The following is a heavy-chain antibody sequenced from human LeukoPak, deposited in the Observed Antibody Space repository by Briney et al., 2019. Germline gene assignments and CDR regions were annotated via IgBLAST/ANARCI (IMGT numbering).Heavy chain of an antibody. D-gene: IGHD6-19*01. Sequence: ASVKVPCKASGYTFTSYGISWVRQAPGQGLEWMGWISAYNGNTSYAQKLQGRVTMTTDTSTSTAYMELRSLRSDDTAVYYCARLEAVGGPDDYWGQGTLVTVSS. V-gene: IGHV1-18*01. J-gene: IGHJ4*02. CDR3: ARLEAVGGPDDY. CDR2: ISAYNGNT. CDR1: GYTFTSYG.